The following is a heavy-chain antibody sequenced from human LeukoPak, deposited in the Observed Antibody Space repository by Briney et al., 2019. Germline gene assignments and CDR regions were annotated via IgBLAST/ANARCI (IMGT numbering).Heavy chain of an antibody. D-gene: IGHD3-10*01. J-gene: IGHJ4*02. CDR3: AREYYYGSGSPLGY. Sequence: PSGTLSLTCTVSGGSISSGGYYWSWIRQHPGKGLEWIGYIYYSGSTYYNPSLKSRVTISVDTSKNQFSLKLSSVTAADTAVYYCAREYYYGSGSPLGYWGQGTLVTVSS. CDR2: IYYSGST. V-gene: IGHV4-31*03. CDR1: GGSISSGGYY.